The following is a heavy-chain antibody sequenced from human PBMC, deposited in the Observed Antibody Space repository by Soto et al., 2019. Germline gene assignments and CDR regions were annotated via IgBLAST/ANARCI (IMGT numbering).Heavy chain of an antibody. J-gene: IGHJ3*02. D-gene: IGHD6-19*01. V-gene: IGHV1-46*01. CDR2: INPGGDRT. CDR3: ARDVLTVAGTDAFDI. Sequence: QVQLVQSGAEVKKPGASVKVSCEASGYSFSTYYLHWVRQAPGQGLEWMGLINPGGDRTSYAQKFQGRVTMTRDTSTSTVYMELSSLRSDDTAVYYCARDVLTVAGTDAFDIWGQGTMVAVSS. CDR1: GYSFSTYY.